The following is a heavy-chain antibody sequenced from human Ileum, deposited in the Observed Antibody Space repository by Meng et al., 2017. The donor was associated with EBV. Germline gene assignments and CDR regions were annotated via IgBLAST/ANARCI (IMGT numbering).Heavy chain of an antibody. CDR1: GGANSSSNW. J-gene: IGHJ4*02. D-gene: IGHD2-15*01. V-gene: IGHV4-4*02. Sequence: LRGAGTGAVKPSGNLSRTCAVRGGANSSSNWWSWVRQPPGKGLEWIGEIYHSGSTNYNPSLKSRVTISVDKSKNQFSLKLSSVTAADTAVYYCARSDEGYCSGGSCYGGGFDYWGQGTLVTVSS. CDR2: IYHSGST. CDR3: ARSDEGYCSGGSCYGGGFDY.